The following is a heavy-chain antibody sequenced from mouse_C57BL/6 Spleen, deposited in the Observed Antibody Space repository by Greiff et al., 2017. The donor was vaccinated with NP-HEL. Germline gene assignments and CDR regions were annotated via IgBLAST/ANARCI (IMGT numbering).Heavy chain of an antibody. J-gene: IGHJ1*03. CDR2: IDPSDSYT. CDR1: GYTFTSYW. V-gene: IGHV1-69*01. D-gene: IGHD1-1*01. Sequence: QVQLQQPGAELVMPGASVKLSCKASGYTFTSYWMHWVKQRPGQGLEWIGEIDPSDSYTNYNQKFKGKSTLTVDKSSSTAYMQLSSLTSEDSAVYYCARATTVVANWYFDVWGTGTTVTGSS. CDR3: ARATTVVANWYFDV.